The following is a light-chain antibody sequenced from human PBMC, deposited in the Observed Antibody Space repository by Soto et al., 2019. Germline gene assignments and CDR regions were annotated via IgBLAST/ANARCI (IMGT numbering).Light chain of an antibody. CDR1: QRVSSGY. J-gene: IGKJ5*01. CDR3: QQYGSSPPSST. Sequence: EIVLTQSPGTLSLSPGERATLSCRASQRVSSGYLAWYQQKPGQAPRLLIYGASNRATDIPDRFSGRGSGTVFTLTISRLELEDFAVYYWQQYGSSPPSSTFGQGTRLEIK. V-gene: IGKV3-20*01. CDR2: GAS.